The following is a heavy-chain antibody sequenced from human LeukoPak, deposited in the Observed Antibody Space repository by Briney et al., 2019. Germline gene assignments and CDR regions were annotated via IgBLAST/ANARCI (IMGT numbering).Heavy chain of an antibody. CDR1: GFTFSGSA. CDR2: IRSKANSYAT. Sequence: GGSLRLSCAASGFTFSGSAMHWVRQASGKGPEWVGRIRSKANSYATAYAASVKGRFTISRDDSKNTAYLQNNSLKTEDTAVYYCNRLYQQHYWRLRPLVTVSS. J-gene: IGHJ4*02. D-gene: IGHD2-2*01. CDR3: NRLYQQHY. V-gene: IGHV3-73*01.